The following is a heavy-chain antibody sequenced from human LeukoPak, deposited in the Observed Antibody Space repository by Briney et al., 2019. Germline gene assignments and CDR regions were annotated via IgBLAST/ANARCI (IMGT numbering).Heavy chain of an antibody. V-gene: IGHV1-2*02. D-gene: IGHD3-22*01. Sequence: ASVKVSCKASGYTFTGYYMHWVRQAPGQGLEWMGWINPNSGGTNYAQKFQGRVTMTRDTSISTAYMELSRLRSDDTAVYYCARLGTYYYDSSGSDFDYWGQGTLVTVSS. CDR2: INPNSGGT. CDR1: GYTFTGYY. J-gene: IGHJ4*02. CDR3: ARLGTYYYDSSGSDFDY.